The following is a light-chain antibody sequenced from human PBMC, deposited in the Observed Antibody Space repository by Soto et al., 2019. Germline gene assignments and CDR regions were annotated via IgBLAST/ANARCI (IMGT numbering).Light chain of an antibody. CDR2: STS. V-gene: IGLV7-43*01. CDR3: LLYYGGAQVL. J-gene: IGLJ2*01. CDR1: AGAVTSAYY. Sequence: QAVVTQEPSLTVSPGGTVTITCASSAGAVTSAYYTNWLQQQPGQAPMPLIYSTSEQHSWTPARFSGSLRGGKAALTLSAAQPEDEADYYCLLYYGGAQVLFGGGTKLTVL.